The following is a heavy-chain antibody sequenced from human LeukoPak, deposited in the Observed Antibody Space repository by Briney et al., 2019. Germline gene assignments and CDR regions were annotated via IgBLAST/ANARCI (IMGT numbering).Heavy chain of an antibody. D-gene: IGHD2-21*01. CDR1: GFTFSVYG. CDR3: AKDKCGAFCGGD. V-gene: IGHV3-23*01. Sequence: GGSLRLSCTGSGFTFSVYGMTWVRQAPGKGLEWVSSISGSGATTYYADSVTGRFTISRDNSKTTVYLQMNRLRAEDTAVYYCAKDKCGAFCGGDWGQGTLVTVSS. J-gene: IGHJ4*02. CDR2: ISGSGATT.